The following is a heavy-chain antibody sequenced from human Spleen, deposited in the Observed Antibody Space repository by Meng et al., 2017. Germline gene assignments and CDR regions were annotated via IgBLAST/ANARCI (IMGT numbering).Heavy chain of an antibody. Sequence: GGSLRLSCAASGFTFSAYAMSWVRQAPGKGLEWVSTISDRGGDTYYADSVKGRFTISRDDSKSTLYLQMNSLRAEDTAVYYCARWPYSGSYLVPYYFDYWGQGTLVTVSS. CDR3: ARWPYSGSYLVPYYFDY. D-gene: IGHD1-26*01. CDR2: ISDRGGDT. CDR1: GFTFSAYA. J-gene: IGHJ4*02. V-gene: IGHV3-23*01.